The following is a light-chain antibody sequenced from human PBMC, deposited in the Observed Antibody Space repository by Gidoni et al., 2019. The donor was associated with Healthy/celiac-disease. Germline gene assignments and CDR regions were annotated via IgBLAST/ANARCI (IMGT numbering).Light chain of an antibody. CDR1: QSVSSSY. Sequence: ETVLTQSPGTLSLSPGERATLSCRASQSVSSSYLAWYQQKPGQAPRLLIYGASSRATGIPDRFSGSGSGTDFTLTISRLEPEDFAVYYCQQYGSPYTFXQXTKLXIK. CDR3: QQYGSPYT. V-gene: IGKV3-20*01. J-gene: IGKJ2*01. CDR2: GAS.